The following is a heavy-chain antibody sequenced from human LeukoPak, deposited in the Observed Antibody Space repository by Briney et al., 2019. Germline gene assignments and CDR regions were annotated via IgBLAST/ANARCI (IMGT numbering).Heavy chain of an antibody. D-gene: IGHD2-15*01. CDR2: MRRDGNEI. CDR1: GFTFSTYW. Sequence: GGSLRLSCSASGFTFSTYWMSWVRQAPGKGLEWVANMRRDGNEIYYLDSVRGRFTISRDNSKNTLYLQMNSLRAEDTAVYYCARDRWDCSGGSCYADYWGQGTLVTVSS. V-gene: IGHV3-7*01. CDR3: ARDRWDCSGGSCYADY. J-gene: IGHJ4*02.